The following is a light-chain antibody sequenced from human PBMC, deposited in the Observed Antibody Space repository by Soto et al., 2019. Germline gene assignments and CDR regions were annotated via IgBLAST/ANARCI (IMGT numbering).Light chain of an antibody. J-gene: IGKJ2*01. Sequence: DIQMTQSPSTLSASAGDRVTISCRASQSISSWLAWYQQKPGKAPKLLIYDASSLESGVPSRFSGSRSGTEFTLTISSLQPDDCATYYCQQYNTYSYTFGKGTKLEIK. CDR2: DAS. CDR3: QQYNTYSYT. CDR1: QSISSW. V-gene: IGKV1-5*01.